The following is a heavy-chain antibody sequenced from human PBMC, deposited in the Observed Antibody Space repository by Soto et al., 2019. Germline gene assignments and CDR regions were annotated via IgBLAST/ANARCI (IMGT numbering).Heavy chain of an antibody. Sequence: GGSLRLSCAASGLTVSTNPMSWVRQAPGKGLEWVSAISGSGGSTYYADSVKGRFTISRDNSKNTLYLQMNSLRAEDTAVYYCAKWEYYGSGSYYKNDAFDIWGQGTMVTVSS. CDR3: AKWEYYGSGSYYKNDAFDI. D-gene: IGHD3-10*01. V-gene: IGHV3-23*01. CDR2: ISGSGGST. CDR1: GLTVSTNP. J-gene: IGHJ3*02.